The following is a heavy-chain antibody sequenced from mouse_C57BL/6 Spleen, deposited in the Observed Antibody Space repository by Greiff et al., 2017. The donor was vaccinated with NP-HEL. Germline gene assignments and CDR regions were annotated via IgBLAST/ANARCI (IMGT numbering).Heavy chain of an antibody. CDR3: AREAFSDGYYSMDY. J-gene: IGHJ4*01. V-gene: IGHV1-81*01. CDR1: GYTFTNYG. Sequence: VQLVESGAELARPGASVKLSCKASGYTFTNYGISWVKQRTGQGLEWIGEIYPRSGNTYYNEKFKGKATLTADKSSSTAYMELRSLTSEDSAVYFCAREAFSDGYYSMDYWGQGTSVTVSS. CDR2: IYPRSGNT. D-gene: IGHD2-3*01.